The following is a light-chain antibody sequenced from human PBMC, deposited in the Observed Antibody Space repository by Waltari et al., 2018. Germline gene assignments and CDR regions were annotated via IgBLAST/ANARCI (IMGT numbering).Light chain of an antibody. J-gene: IGKJ4*01. CDR2: AAS. Sequence: DIQMTQSPSSLFASVGDRVTISCRASQSISTDLNWYQQKPGKAPKLLIYAASTLQSGVPSRFSGSGSGTDFTLTISSLQREDFATYYCQQSYNTLLTFGGGTKVGIK. CDR3: QQSYNTLLT. V-gene: IGKV1-39*01. CDR1: QSISTD.